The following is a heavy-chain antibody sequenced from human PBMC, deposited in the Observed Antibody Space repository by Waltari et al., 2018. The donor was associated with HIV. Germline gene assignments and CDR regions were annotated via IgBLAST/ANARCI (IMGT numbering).Heavy chain of an antibody. V-gene: IGHV4-38-2*02. J-gene: IGHJ6*02. CDR2: IYHSGST. CDR3: AREASGAALYYYYGMDV. CDR1: GYSISSGYY. D-gene: IGHD6-13*01. Sequence: QVQLQESGPGLVKPSETLSLTCTVSGYSISSGYYWGWIRQPPGKGLEWIGSIYHSGSTYYNPSLKSRVTISVDTSKNQFSLKLSSVTAADTAVYYCAREASGAALYYYYGMDVWGQGTTVTVSS.